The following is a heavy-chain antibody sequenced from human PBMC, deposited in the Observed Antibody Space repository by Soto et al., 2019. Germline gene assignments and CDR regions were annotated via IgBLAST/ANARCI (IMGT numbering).Heavy chain of an antibody. J-gene: IGHJ5*02. CDR3: ARRDRSGFSYWLDT. D-gene: IGHD3-22*01. Sequence: QVQLQESGPGLVKPSQTLSLTCTVSGGSISDGYYWTWIRQHPGKGLEWIGSNSASGSTSYNPSLKSRLTVSVDKSKNQFSLNLRSVTAADTAVYYCARRDRSGFSYWLDTWGQGTLVTVSS. CDR1: GGSISDGYY. CDR2: NSASGST. V-gene: IGHV4-31*03.